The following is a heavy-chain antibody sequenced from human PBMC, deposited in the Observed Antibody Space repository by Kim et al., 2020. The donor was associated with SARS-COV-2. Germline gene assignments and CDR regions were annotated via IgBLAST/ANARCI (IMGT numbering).Heavy chain of an antibody. CDR3: AKVKGAVAGPIDY. Sequence: GGSLRLSCAASGFTFSSYAMSWVRRAPGKGLEWVSVIYSGGSSTYYADSVKGRFTISRDNSKNTLYLQMNSLRAEDTAVYYCAKVKGAVAGPIDYWGQGTLVPVSS. V-gene: IGHV3-23*03. CDR1: GFTFSSYA. J-gene: IGHJ4*02. D-gene: IGHD6-19*01. CDR2: IYSGGSST.